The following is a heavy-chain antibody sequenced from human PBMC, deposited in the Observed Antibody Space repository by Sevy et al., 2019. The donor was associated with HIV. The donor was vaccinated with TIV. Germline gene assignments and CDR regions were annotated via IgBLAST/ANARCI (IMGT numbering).Heavy chain of an antibody. CDR2: ISSGSSYK. CDR3: TRVDYYDTSGSHY. Sequence: GGSLRLSCEASGFTFRDYSMNWVRQAPGKGLEWVSSISSGSSYKKYGDSVKGRFTISRDNAKNSLYLQLNSLRAEDTAVYYCTRVDYYDTSGSHYWGQGILVTVSS. J-gene: IGHJ4*02. CDR1: GFTFRDYS. V-gene: IGHV3-21*01. D-gene: IGHD3-22*01.